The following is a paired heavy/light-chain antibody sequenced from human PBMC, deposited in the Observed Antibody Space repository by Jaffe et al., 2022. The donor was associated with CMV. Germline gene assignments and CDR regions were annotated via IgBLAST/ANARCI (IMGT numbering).Light chain of an antibody. J-gene: IGKJ2*01. V-gene: IGKV3-20*01. Sequence: EIVLTQSPGTLSLSPGERATLSCRASQSVSSSYLAWYQQKPGQAPRLLIYGASSRATGIPDRFSGSGSGTDFTLTISRLEPEDFAVYYCQQYGSSPPRTFGQGTKLEIK. CDR1: QSVSSSY. CDR3: QQYGSSPPRT. CDR2: GAS.
Heavy chain of an antibody. Sequence: QVQLVQSGAEVKKPGASVKVSCKASGYTFTSYDINWVRQATGQGLEWMGWMNPNSGNTGYAQKFQGRVTMTRNTSISTAYMELSSLRSEDTAVYYCARGGRLHPFCSSTSCYLVDYYYGMDVWGQGTTVTVSS. D-gene: IGHD2-2*01. CDR1: GYTFTSYD. V-gene: IGHV1-8*01. CDR3: ARGGRLHPFCSSTSCYLVDYYYGMDV. J-gene: IGHJ6*02. CDR2: MNPNSGNT.